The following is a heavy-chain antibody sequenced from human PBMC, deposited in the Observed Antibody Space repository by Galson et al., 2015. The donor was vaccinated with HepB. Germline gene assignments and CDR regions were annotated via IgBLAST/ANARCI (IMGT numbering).Heavy chain of an antibody. Sequence: SVKVSCKASGYTFTNYAMNWVRQAPGQGLEWMGWINTDTGNPTYAPGFTGRFLFSLDTSVTTAYLQISSLTTDDSAMYYCARGDSGLELYWGQGTLVTVSS. CDR3: ARGDSGLELY. J-gene: IGHJ4*02. CDR1: GYTFTNYA. D-gene: IGHD6-19*01. CDR2: INTDTGNP. V-gene: IGHV7-4-1*02.